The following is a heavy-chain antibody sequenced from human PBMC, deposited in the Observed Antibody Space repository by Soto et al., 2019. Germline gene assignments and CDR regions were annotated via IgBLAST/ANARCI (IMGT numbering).Heavy chain of an antibody. CDR1: GGSFSGYY. CDR3: ARGSDYYGSGSYYRRGNNWFDP. D-gene: IGHD3-10*01. V-gene: IGHV4-34*01. J-gene: IGHJ5*02. Sequence: SETLSLTCAVYGGSFSGYYWSWIRQPPGKGLEWIGEINHSGSTNYNPSLKSRVTISVDTSKNQFSLKLSSVTAADTAVYYCARGSDYYGSGSYYRRGNNWFDPWGQGTLVTVSS. CDR2: INHSGST.